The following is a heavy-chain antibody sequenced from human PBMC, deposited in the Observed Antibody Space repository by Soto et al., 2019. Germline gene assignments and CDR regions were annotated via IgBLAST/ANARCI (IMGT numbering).Heavy chain of an antibody. CDR3: AKETSKSLIVGATLDY. CDR2: ISGSGGST. CDR1: GFTFSSYA. D-gene: IGHD1-26*01. Sequence: GGSLRLSCAASGFTFSSYAMSWVRRAPGKGLEWVSAISGSGGSTYYADSVKGRFTISRDNSKNTLYLQMNSLRAEDTAVYYCAKETSKSLIVGATLDYWGQGTMVTVYS. J-gene: IGHJ4*02. V-gene: IGHV3-23*01.